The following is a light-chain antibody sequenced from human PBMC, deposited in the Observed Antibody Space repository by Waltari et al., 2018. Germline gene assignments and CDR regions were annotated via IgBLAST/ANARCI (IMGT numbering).Light chain of an antibody. J-gene: IGLJ1*01. CDR3: ATWDDSLNAYV. CDR2: SNN. Sequence: QSVLTQPPSASGTPGQRVTISCSGSSSNVRSNTVNWYQQLPGTAPKLLIYSNNPRPPGVPDRFSVSKSGTSASLAISGLQSEDEADYYCATWDDSLNAYVFGTGTKVTVL. CDR1: SSNVRSNT. V-gene: IGLV1-44*01.